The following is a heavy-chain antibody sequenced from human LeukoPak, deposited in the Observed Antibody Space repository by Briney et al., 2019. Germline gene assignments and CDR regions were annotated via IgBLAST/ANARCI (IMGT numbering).Heavy chain of an antibody. Sequence: ASVKVSCKASGYTFTNYDFIWVRQASGQGLEWMGWMNPNSGNTGYPQKFQGRVTITRNTSISTAYMELSSLTSDDTGVYYCARGPITMVREVLGFWGQGTLVTVSS. J-gene: IGHJ4*02. D-gene: IGHD3-10*01. V-gene: IGHV1-8*01. CDR2: MNPNSGNT. CDR3: ARGPITMVREVLGF. CDR1: GYTFTNYD.